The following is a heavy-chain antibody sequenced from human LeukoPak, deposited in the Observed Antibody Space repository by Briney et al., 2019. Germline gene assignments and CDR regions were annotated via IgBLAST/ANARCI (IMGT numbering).Heavy chain of an antibody. CDR3: ARDPTAVANLPQYYLDY. D-gene: IGHD4-23*01. J-gene: IGHJ4*02. Sequence: ESSLRLSCAASGFTFSSYAMHWVRQAPGKGLEWVAVISYDRSLKYYADSVRGRFTISSDNSKNTLYLQMNSLRVEDTAVYYCARDPTAVANLPQYYLDYWGQGILVTVSS. CDR1: GFTFSSYA. V-gene: IGHV3-30*04. CDR2: ISYDRSLK.